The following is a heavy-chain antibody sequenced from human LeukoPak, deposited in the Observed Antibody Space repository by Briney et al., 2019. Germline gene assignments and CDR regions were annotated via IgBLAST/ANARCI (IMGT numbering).Heavy chain of an antibody. D-gene: IGHD3-3*01. CDR1: GYTFTGYY. J-gene: IGHJ6*02. CDR3: ARGGPTIFGVVIMPYYYHGMDV. Sequence: GASVKVSCTASGYTFTGYYMHWVRQAPGQGLEWMGWINPNSGGTNYAQKLQGRVTMTRDTSISTAYMELSRLRSDDTAVYYCARGGPTIFGVVIMPYYYHGMDVWGQGTTVTVSS. CDR2: INPNSGGT. V-gene: IGHV1-2*02.